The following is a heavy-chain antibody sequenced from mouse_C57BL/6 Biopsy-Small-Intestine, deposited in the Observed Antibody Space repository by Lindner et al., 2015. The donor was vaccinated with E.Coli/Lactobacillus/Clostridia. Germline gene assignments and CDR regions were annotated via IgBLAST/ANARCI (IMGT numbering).Heavy chain of an antibody. D-gene: IGHD2-13*01. V-gene: IGHV1-14*01. CDR2: INPYNNGS. Sequence: VQLQESGPELVKPGASVKMSCKASGYTFINYVIHWVQQKPGQGLEWIGYINPYNNGSKYNERFKGKATLTSDKSSSTAYMDLSSLTSEDSAVYYCTRVYYGDSFDYWGQGTTLTVSS. CDR3: TRVYYGDSFDY. CDR1: GYTFINYV. J-gene: IGHJ2*01.